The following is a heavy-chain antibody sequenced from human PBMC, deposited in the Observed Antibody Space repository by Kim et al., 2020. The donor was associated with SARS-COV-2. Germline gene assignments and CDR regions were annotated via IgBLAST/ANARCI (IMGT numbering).Heavy chain of an antibody. Sequence: SVKVSCKASGGTFSSYAISWVRQAPGQGLEWMGGIIPIFGTANYAQKFQGRVTITADESTSTAYMELSSLRSEDTAVYYCARGTANWGAGGYYYGMDVWGQGTTVTVSS. CDR3: ARGTANWGAGGYYYGMDV. CDR1: GGTFSSYA. J-gene: IGHJ6*02. CDR2: IIPIFGTA. D-gene: IGHD7-27*01. V-gene: IGHV1-69*13.